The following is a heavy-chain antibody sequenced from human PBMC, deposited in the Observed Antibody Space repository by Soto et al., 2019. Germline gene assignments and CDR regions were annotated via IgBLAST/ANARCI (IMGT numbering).Heavy chain of an antibody. CDR1: GGSISSGGYY. CDR3: AREGTYGPYHDAFDI. D-gene: IGHD3-16*01. CDR2: IYYSGST. V-gene: IGHV4-31*03. Sequence: QVQLQESGPGLVKPSQTLSLTCTVSGGSISSGGYYWSWIRQHPGKGLEWIGYIYYSGSTYYNPSFKSRVTISVDTSKNQFSLKLSSVTASDTAVYYCAREGTYGPYHDAFDIWGQGTMVTVSS. J-gene: IGHJ3*02.